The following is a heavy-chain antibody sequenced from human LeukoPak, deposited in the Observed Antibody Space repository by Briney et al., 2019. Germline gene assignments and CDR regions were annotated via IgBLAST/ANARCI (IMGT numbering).Heavy chain of an antibody. V-gene: IGHV4-34*01. CDR1: GGSFSGYY. J-gene: IGHJ4*02. Sequence: SETLSLTCAGYGGSFSGYYWSWIRQPPGKGLEWIWEINHSGSTNYNPSLKSRVTISVDTSKNQFSLKLSSVTAADTAVYYCARGRKGVSRSWYVPENYWGQGTLVTVSS. D-gene: IGHD6-13*01. CDR3: ARGRKGVSRSWYVPENY. CDR2: INHSGST.